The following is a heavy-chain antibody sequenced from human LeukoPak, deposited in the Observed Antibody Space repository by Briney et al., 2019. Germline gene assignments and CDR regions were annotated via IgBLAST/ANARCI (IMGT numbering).Heavy chain of an antibody. CDR2: IKQDGSEK. CDR3: VGGIGWLPDY. Sequence: GGSLRLSSAASGLTFSACWGNWVRQAPGKGLEWVANIKQDGSEKNYVDSVKGRFTISRDNAENSLYLQMNSLRVEDTAVYYCVGGIGWLPDYWGQGTLVTVSS. V-gene: IGHV3-7*01. J-gene: IGHJ4*02. CDR1: GLTFSACW. D-gene: IGHD6-19*01.